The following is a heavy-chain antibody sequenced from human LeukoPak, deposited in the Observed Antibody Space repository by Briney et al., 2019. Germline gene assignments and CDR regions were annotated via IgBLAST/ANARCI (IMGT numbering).Heavy chain of an antibody. CDR3: ARGPVAARPDNAFDI. CDR2: IIPIFGTA. V-gene: IGHV1-69*13. Sequence: ASVKVSCKASGGTFSSYAISWVRQAPGQGLEWMGGIIPIFGTANYAQKFQGRVTITADESTSTAYMELSSLRSEDTAVYYCARGPVAARPDNAFDIWGRGTMVTVSS. D-gene: IGHD6-6*01. CDR1: GGTFSSYA. J-gene: IGHJ3*02.